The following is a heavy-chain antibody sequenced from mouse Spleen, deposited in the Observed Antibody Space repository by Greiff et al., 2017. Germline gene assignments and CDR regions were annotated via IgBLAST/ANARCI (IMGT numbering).Heavy chain of an antibody. CDR2: ISSGGGNT. Sequence: EVKLEESGGGLVQPGGSLKLSCAASGFTFSSYTMSWVRQTPAKRLEWVATISSGGGNTYYPDSVKGRFTISRDNARNTLYLQMSSLRSEDTAMYYCARLDGYFPDFDYWGQGTTLTVSS. J-gene: IGHJ2*01. CDR1: GFTFSSYT. V-gene: IGHV5-9*04. D-gene: IGHD2-3*01. CDR3: ARLDGYFPDFDY.